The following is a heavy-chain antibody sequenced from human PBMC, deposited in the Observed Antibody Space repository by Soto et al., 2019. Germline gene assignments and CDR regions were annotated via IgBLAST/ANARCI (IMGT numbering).Heavy chain of an antibody. V-gene: IGHV3-30*18. D-gene: IGHD3-22*01. CDR1: GFTFSSYG. CDR2: ISYDGSNK. Sequence: GGSLRLSCAASGFTFSSYGMHWVRQAPGKGLEWVAVISYDGSNKYYADSVKGRFTISRDNSKNTLYLQMNSLRAEDTAVYYCAKDNYYDSSGRYSDFNYWGQGALVTVSS. J-gene: IGHJ4*02. CDR3: AKDNYYDSSGRYSDFNY.